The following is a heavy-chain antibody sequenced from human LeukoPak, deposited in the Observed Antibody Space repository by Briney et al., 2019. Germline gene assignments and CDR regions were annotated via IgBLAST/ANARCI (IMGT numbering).Heavy chain of an antibody. J-gene: IGHJ3*02. CDR2: TSGSGGST. CDR3: AKRIYYDYVWGSSSGAFDI. D-gene: IGHD3-16*01. Sequence: GGSLRLSCAASGFTFSSYAMSWVRQAPGKGLEWVSATSGSGGSTYYAESVKGRFTISRDNSKNTLYLQMSSLRAEDTAVYYCAKRIYYDYVWGSSSGAFDIWGQGTMVTVSS. CDR1: GFTFSSYA. V-gene: IGHV3-23*01.